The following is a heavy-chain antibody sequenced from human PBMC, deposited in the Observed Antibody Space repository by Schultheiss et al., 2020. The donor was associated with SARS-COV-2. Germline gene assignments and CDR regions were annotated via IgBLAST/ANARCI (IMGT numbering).Heavy chain of an antibody. V-gene: IGHV3-23*01. CDR3: AREPDFSAYYDS. CDR2: ISGSGGST. J-gene: IGHJ4*02. Sequence: GESLKISCAASGFTVSSNYMSWVRQAPGKGLEWVSAISGSGGSTYYADSVKGRFTISRDNSKNTLYLQMNSLRAEDTAVYYCAREPDFSAYYDSWGQGTLVTVSS. D-gene: IGHD3-22*01. CDR1: GFTVSSNY.